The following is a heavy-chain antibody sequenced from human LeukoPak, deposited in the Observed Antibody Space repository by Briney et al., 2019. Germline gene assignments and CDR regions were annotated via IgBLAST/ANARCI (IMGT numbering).Heavy chain of an antibody. CDR3: TRATAGFDY. V-gene: IGHV3-13*01. Sequence: GGSLRLSCAASGFTFSSYDMHWVRQTTGKGLEWVSGIGTAGATFYPGSVKGRFTISRENAKDSLYLQMNNLRAGDTAVYYCTRATAGFDYWDQGTLVTVSS. CDR2: IGTAGAT. J-gene: IGHJ4*02. CDR1: GFTFSSYD.